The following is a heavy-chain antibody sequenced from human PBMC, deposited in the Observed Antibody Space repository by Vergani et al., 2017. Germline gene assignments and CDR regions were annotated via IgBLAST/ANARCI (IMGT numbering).Heavy chain of an antibody. CDR1: GGSLSSSSYY. D-gene: IGHD4-23*01. J-gene: IGHJ2*01. CDR2: IYYSGST. Sequence: QLQLQESGPGLVQPSETLSLTCTVSGGSLSSSSYYWGWIRQPPGKGLEWIGSIYYSGSTDYNPSLKSRVTISVDPAKNRFSRKLSSVTAADTAVYYCARLNSYGGNSWYFDLWGRGTLVTVSS. V-gene: IGHV4-39*01. CDR3: ARLNSYGGNSWYFDL.